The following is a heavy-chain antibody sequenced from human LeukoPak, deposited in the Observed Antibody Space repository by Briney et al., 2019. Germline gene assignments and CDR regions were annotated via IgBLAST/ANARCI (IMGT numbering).Heavy chain of an antibody. CDR2: INTDGSRT. J-gene: IGHJ4*02. Sequence: PGGSPRLSCAASGFTFSNSWMHWVRQAPGKGLVWVSRINTDGSRTNYADSVKGRFTISRDNAKNTLYLQMSSLRAEDTAVYYCAKVFYPAADTGRVDFPFDFWGQGTLVTVSS. CDR1: GFTFSNSW. V-gene: IGHV3-74*01. D-gene: IGHD6-13*01. CDR3: AKVFYPAADTGRVDFPFDF.